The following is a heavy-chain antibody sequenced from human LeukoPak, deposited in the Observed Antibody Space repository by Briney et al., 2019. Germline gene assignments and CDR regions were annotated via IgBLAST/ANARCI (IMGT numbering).Heavy chain of an antibody. Sequence: GGSLRLSCAASGFTFISYSMNRVRQAPGKGLEWVSSISSSSSYIYYADSVKGRFTISRDNAKNSLYLQMNSLRAEDTAVYYCARSNAAAGTYFDYWGQGTLVTVSS. V-gene: IGHV3-21*01. CDR1: GFTFISYS. CDR2: ISSSSSYI. D-gene: IGHD6-13*01. CDR3: ARSNAAAGTYFDY. J-gene: IGHJ4*02.